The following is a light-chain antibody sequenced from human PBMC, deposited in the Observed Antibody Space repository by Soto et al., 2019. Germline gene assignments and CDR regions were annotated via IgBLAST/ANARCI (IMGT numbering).Light chain of an antibody. J-gene: IGKJ1*01. V-gene: IGKV3-20*01. Sequence: ELVLTQSPGTLSLSPGERATLSCRASQSVISSYLAWYQQIPGQAPRLIIYGVSNRATAGPDRFSGSGSGTDFTLTISRLQPDAFAVSYCQHYYYPPWTVGRGTEVDI. CDR1: QSVISSY. CDR2: GVS. CDR3: QHYYYPPWT.